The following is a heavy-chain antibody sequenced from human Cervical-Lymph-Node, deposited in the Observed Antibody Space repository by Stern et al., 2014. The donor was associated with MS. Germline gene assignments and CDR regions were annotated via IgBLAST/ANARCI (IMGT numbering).Heavy chain of an antibody. CDR1: GYKFSIYW. V-gene: IGHV5-51*01. CDR2: IYPGDSET. CDR3: ARQTTAWASDV. Sequence: EVQLGQSGAELIRPGESLKISCKGAGYKFSIYWIAWVRQMPGKVLEWMGIIYPGDSETRYSPSFQGQVTMSADKSTSTAYLQWSSLNASDTAMYFCARQTTAWASDVWGQGTLVTVSS. J-gene: IGHJ4*02. D-gene: IGHD1-14*01.